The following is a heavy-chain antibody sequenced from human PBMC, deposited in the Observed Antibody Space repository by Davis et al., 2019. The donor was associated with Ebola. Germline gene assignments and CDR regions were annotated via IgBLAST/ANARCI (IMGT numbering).Heavy chain of an antibody. D-gene: IGHD1-26*01. J-gene: IGHJ4*02. CDR3: ASGGSSTWTTFHY. V-gene: IGHV3-30*03. CDR1: GFTFSSYG. Sequence: PGGSLRLSCAASGFTFSSYGLHWVRQAPGKGLEWVALISYDGSNTYYADSVKGRFTISRDNAKNSLYLQMSSLRDEDTAVYYCASGGSSTWTTFHYWGQGTLVTVSS. CDR2: ISYDGSNT.